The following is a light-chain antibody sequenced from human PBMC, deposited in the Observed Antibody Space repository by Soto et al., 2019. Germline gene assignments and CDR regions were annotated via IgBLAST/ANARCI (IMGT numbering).Light chain of an antibody. Sequence: EIVLTQSPGTLSLSPEERATLSCRASQSVNSYSLAWYQRKPGQPPRLLVWGASNRATDIPYRFSGSGSGTDFTRTITNLEPEDFAVYYCQQYGSSPPTFGQGTRVEGK. J-gene: IGKJ1*01. CDR2: GAS. V-gene: IGKV3-20*01. CDR1: QSVNSYS. CDR3: QQYGSSPPT.